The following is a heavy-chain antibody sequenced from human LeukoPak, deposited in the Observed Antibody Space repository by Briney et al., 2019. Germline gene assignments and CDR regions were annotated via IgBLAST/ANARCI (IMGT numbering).Heavy chain of an antibody. CDR3: AKPWGGYYYGSGSYYNYGMDV. D-gene: IGHD3-10*01. CDR1: GFTFSSYA. J-gene: IGHJ6*04. V-gene: IGHV3-23*01. Sequence: GGSLRLSCAASGFTFSSYAMSWVRQAPGKGLEWVSAISGSGGSTYYADSVKGWFTISRDNSKNTLYLQMNSLRAEDTAVYYCAKPWGGYYYGSGSYYNYGMDVWGKGTTVTVSS. CDR2: ISGSGGST.